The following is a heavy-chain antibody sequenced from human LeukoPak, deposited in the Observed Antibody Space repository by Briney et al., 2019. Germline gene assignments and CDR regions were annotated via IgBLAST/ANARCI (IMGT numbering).Heavy chain of an antibody. CDR1: GFTFRNYW. V-gene: IGHV3-74*01. Sequence: PGGSLRLSCAASGFTFRNYWMHWVRQAPGKGLVWVSRISSDGTTTNYADSVKGRFTISRDNGKNTLYLQMNSLRDEDTAVYFCASQIPTATFDSWGEGTLVTVSS. CDR2: ISSDGTTT. D-gene: IGHD5-18*01. J-gene: IGHJ4*02. CDR3: ASQIPTATFDS.